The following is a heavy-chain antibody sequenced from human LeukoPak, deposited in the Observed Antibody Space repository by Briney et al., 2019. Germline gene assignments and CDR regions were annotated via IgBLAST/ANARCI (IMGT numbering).Heavy chain of an antibody. CDR2: INHSGST. D-gene: IGHD2-21*02. J-gene: IGHJ3*02. CDR3: ASLDRLEVTDGIDAFDI. Sequence: SETLSLTCAVYGGSFSGYYWSWIRQPPGKGLEWIGEINHSGSTNYNPSLKSRVTISVDTSKNQFPLKLSSVTAADTAVYYCASLDRLEVTDGIDAFDIWGQGTMVTVSS. CDR1: GGSFSGYY. V-gene: IGHV4-34*01.